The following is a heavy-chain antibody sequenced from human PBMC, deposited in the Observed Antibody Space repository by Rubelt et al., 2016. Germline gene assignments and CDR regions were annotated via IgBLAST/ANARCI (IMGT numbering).Heavy chain of an antibody. CDR3: AKDGKTDYYDSSGELDY. V-gene: IGHV3-30*02. J-gene: IGHJ4*02. Sequence: SVKGRFTISRDNSKNTLYLQMNSLRAEDTAVYYCAKDGKTDYYDSSGELDYWGQGTLVTVSS. D-gene: IGHD3-22*01.